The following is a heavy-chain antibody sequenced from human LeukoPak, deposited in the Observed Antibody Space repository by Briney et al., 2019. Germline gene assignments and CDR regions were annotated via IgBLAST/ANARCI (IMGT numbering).Heavy chain of an antibody. CDR1: GVPISYATDQ. J-gene: IGHJ4*02. CDR2: ISKSGTT. V-gene: IGHV4-61*02. D-gene: IGHD3-16*02. Sequence: PSETLSHTCTVSGVPISYATDQWTWIRRSGGKGLEWIVLISKSGTTNYNPSHKRRVTISIDTTKNQFSLKLTSVTAADTAVYYCARLLGPLDYVWGSSRSKWGQGTLVTVSS. CDR3: ARLLGPLDYVWGSSRSK.